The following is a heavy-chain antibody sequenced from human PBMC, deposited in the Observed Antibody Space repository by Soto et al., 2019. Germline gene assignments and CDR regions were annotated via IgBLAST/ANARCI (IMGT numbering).Heavy chain of an antibody. CDR3: ARDSSRYYRTFDY. J-gene: IGHJ4*02. Sequence: EASVKVSCKASGGTFSSYAISWVRQAPGQGLEWMGGIIPIFGTANYAQKFQGRVTITADESTSTAYMELSSLRSEDTAVYYCARDSSRYYRTFDYWGQGTLVTVSS. CDR1: GGTFSSYA. D-gene: IGHD3-22*01. CDR2: IIPIFGTA. V-gene: IGHV1-69*13.